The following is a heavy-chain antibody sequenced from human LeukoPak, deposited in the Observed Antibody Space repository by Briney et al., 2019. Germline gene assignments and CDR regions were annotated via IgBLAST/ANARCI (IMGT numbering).Heavy chain of an antibody. Sequence: ASVKVSCKASGYTFTTYNINWVRQAPGQGLEWMGWISAYNGNTNYAQKLQGRVTMTTDTSTSTAYMELRSLRSDDTAVYYCARDIIVGATSWFDPWGQGTLVTVSS. CDR1: GYTFTTYN. CDR2: ISAYNGNT. V-gene: IGHV1-18*01. D-gene: IGHD1-26*01. J-gene: IGHJ5*02. CDR3: ARDIIVGATSWFDP.